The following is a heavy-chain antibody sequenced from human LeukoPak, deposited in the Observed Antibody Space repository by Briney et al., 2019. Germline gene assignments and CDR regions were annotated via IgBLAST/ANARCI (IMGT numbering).Heavy chain of an antibody. CDR2: IDSSGST. Sequence: PSETLSLICSVSGGSISSSGYYWGWIRQPPGKGLEWIGSIDSSGSTYYIPSLKSRITISADTSKNQFSLMVSSVTAADTAVYHCARDRGSFDVDYWGPGTLVTVTS. CDR1: GGSISSSGYY. J-gene: IGHJ4*02. V-gene: IGHV4-39*07. CDR3: ARDRGSFDVDY. D-gene: IGHD3-9*01.